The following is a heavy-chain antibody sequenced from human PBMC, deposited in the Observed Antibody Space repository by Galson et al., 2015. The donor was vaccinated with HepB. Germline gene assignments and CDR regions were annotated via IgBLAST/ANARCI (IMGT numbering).Heavy chain of an antibody. Sequence: SLRLSCAASGFIFGDYYMSWIRQAPGKGLECVSYISSSSTYTKHADSVKGRFTVSRDNAKNSLYLQMNSLRAEDTAVYYCARANVGSTYFFGSGNDYWGQETLATVSS. CDR1: GFIFGDYY. CDR2: ISSSSTYT. V-gene: IGHV3-11*06. CDR3: ARANVGSTYFFGSGNDY. D-gene: IGHD3-10*01. J-gene: IGHJ4*02.